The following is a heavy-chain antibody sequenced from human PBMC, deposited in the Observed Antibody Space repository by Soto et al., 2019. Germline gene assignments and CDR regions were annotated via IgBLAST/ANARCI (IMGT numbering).Heavy chain of an antibody. J-gene: IGHJ4*01. V-gene: IGHV3-23*01. CDR3: AKGGVGSSWTKYYFES. CDR2: ITVTAANA. Sequence: MTWVRQAPGKGLEWVSVITVTAANAYYADSVKGRFTISRDNSKNTLYLQMDGLRAEDTAVYYCAKGGVGSSWTKYYFESWGHGTLVTVSS. D-gene: IGHD6-13*01.